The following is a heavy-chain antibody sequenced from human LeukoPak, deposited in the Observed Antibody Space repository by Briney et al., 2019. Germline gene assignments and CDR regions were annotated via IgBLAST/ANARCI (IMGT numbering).Heavy chain of an antibody. CDR2: IYYSGST. J-gene: IGHJ4*02. D-gene: IGHD5-18*01. V-gene: IGHV4-59*12. CDR3: AREGTGYSYGWIDY. Sequence: SETLCLTCTVSGGSISSYYWSWIRQPPGKGLEWIGYIYYSGSTTYNPSLKSRVTISVDTSKNQFSLKLTSVTAADTAVYYCAREGTGYSYGWIDYWGQGTLVTVSS. CDR1: GGSISSYY.